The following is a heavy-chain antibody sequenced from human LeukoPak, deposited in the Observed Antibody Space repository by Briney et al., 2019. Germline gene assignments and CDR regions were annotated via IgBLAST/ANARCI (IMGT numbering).Heavy chain of an antibody. V-gene: IGHV4-31*03. Sequence: QPSETLSLTCTVSGGSISSGGYYWSWIRQHPGKGLEWIGYIYYSGSTYYNPSLKSRVTISLDTSKNHFSLKLNSVTAADTAVYYCARVGGYPLSAFDIWGQGTMVTVSS. CDR3: ARVGGYPLSAFDI. CDR1: GGSISSGGYY. J-gene: IGHJ3*02. D-gene: IGHD3-22*01. CDR2: IYYSGST.